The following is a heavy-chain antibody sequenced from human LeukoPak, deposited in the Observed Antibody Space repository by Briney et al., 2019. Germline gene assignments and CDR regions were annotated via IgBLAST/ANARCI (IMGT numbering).Heavy chain of an antibody. CDR2: IYPGDSDT. J-gene: IGHJ4*02. CDR3: ARVNVVVTAIPYYFDY. CDR1: GYSFTSYW. V-gene: IGHV5-51*01. D-gene: IGHD2-21*02. Sequence: GESLKISCKGSGYSFTSYWIDWVRQMPGKGLEWMGIIYPGDSDTRYSPSFQGQVTISADKSISTAYLQWSSLKASDTAMYYCARVNVVVTAIPYYFDYWGQGTLVTVSS.